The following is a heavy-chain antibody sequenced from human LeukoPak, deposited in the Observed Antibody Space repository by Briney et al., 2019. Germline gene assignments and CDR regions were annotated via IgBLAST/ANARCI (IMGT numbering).Heavy chain of an antibody. D-gene: IGHD1-26*01. CDR1: GGSISSYY. J-gene: IGHJ5*02. Sequence: PSETLSLTCTVSGGSISSYYWSWIRQPPGKGLEWIGYIYYSGSTNYNPSLKSRVTISVDTSKNQFSLKLSSVTAADTAVYYCARGDSGSYLGWFDPWGQGTLVTVSS. CDR2: IYYSGST. V-gene: IGHV4-59*01. CDR3: ARGDSGSYLGWFDP.